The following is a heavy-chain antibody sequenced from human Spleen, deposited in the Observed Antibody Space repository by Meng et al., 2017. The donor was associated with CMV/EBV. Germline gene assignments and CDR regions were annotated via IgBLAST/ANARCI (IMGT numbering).Heavy chain of an antibody. CDR3: AQNTIVVIPLARSYGMDV. CDR1: GFAFSNYA. D-gene: IGHD2-15*01. J-gene: IGHJ6*02. CDR2: ISGPGDST. V-gene: IGHV3-23*01. Sequence: GESLKISCAASGFAFSNYAMSWLRQAPGKGLEWVAVISGPGDSTYYADSVKGRFTISRDNSKNTLYLQMNSLRVEDTGIYYCAQNTIVVIPLARSYGMDVWGQGTTVTVSS.